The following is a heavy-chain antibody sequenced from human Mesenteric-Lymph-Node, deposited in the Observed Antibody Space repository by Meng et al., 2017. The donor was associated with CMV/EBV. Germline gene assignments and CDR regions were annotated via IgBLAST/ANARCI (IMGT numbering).Heavy chain of an antibody. CDR2: ISWNSGSI. Sequence: SLKISCAASGFTFRSYAMHWVRQAPGKGLEWVSGISWNSGSIGYADSVKGRFTISRDNAKNSLYLQMNSLRAEDTALYYCAKDVSRGPFDAFDIWGQGTMVTVSS. CDR1: GFTFRSYA. V-gene: IGHV3-9*01. J-gene: IGHJ3*02. CDR3: AKDVSRGPFDAFDI.